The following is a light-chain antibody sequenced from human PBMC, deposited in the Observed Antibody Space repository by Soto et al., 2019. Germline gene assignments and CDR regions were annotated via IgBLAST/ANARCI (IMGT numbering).Light chain of an antibody. J-gene: IGKJ1*01. CDR3: HQYNNFWT. Sequence: EIVLTQSPATLSLSPGERATLSCRASQSVGSGLVWYQQKLGQAPRLLIYGASTRATGIPARFSGSGSGTEFTLTISSLQSEDFGLYYCHQYNNFWTFGQGTKV. V-gene: IGKV3-15*01. CDR1: QSVGSG. CDR2: GAS.